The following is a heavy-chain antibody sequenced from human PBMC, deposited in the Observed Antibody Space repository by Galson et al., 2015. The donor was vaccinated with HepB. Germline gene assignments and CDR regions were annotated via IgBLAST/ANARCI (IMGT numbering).Heavy chain of an antibody. D-gene: IGHD3-22*01. V-gene: IGHV2-70*11. CDR2: IDWDDDK. J-gene: IGHJ4*02. CDR1: GFSLSTSGMC. CDR3: ARTPFEDSSAKPFDY. Sequence: PALVKPTQTLTLTCTFSGFSLSTSGMCVSWIRQPPGKALEWLARIDWDDDKYYSTSLKTRLTISKDTSKNQVVLTMTNMDPVDTATYYCARTPFEDSSAKPFDYWGQGTLVTVSS.